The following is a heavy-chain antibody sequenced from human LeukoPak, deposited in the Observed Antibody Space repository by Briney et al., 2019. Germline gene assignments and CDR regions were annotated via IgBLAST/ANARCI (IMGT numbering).Heavy chain of an antibody. V-gene: IGHV3-21*05. D-gene: IGHD6-19*01. CDR3: ARSRGAGPGAYFDY. CDR1: GFTFGGYS. CDR2: ISNSGSYT. J-gene: IGHJ4*02. Sequence: GGSRRLSCAASGFTFGGYSMNWVRQAPGKGLEWVSYISNSGSYTNYADSVKGRFTISRDNAKNSLYLQMNSLRAEDTAVYYCARSRGAGPGAYFDYWGQGTLITVSS.